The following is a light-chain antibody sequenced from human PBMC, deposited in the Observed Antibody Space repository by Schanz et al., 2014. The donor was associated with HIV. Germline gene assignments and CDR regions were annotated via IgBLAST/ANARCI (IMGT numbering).Light chain of an antibody. J-gene: IGKJ4*01. Sequence: EIVMTQSPATLYVSPGERATLSCRASQSVSSNLAWYQQKPGQAPRLLIYGASTRATGIPARFSGSGSGTEFTLTISSLQSEDFAVYYCQQYDDWPILTFGGGTKVEIK. CDR2: GAS. CDR3: QQYDDWPILT. V-gene: IGKV3-15*01. CDR1: QSVSSN.